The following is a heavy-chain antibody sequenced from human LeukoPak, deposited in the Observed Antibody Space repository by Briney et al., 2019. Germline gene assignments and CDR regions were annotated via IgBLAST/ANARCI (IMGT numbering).Heavy chain of an antibody. CDR3: AKAIAATGRWWIFDY. Sequence: PGGSLRLSCAASGFTVSSNFMSWVRQAPGKGLEWVTTISGSGPSTYYTDSVKGRFTISRDNPKNAQYLQINSLRAEDTAVYYCAKAIAATGRWWIFDYWGQGTLVTVSS. V-gene: IGHV3-23*01. J-gene: IGHJ4*02. D-gene: IGHD6-13*01. CDR1: GFTVSSNF. CDR2: ISGSGPST.